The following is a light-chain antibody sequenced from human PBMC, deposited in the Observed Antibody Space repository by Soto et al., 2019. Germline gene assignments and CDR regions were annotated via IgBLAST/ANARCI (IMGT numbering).Light chain of an antibody. CDR3: KQYNNWPYT. CDR1: QSVSSN. CDR2: GAS. J-gene: IGKJ2*01. V-gene: IGKV3-15*01. Sequence: EIVMTQSPATLSVSPGERATLSCRASQSVSSNLAWYQQKPGQAPRLLIYGASTMATGIPARFSGSGSGTEFTITISRLQSEDFAVYYCKQYNNWPYTFGQGTKMEIK.